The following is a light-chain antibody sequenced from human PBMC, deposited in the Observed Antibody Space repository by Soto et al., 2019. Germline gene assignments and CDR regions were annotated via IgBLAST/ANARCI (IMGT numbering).Light chain of an antibody. V-gene: IGLV2-23*02. J-gene: IGLJ3*02. CDR2: EVS. CDR1: SSDVGSYNL. Sequence: QSVLTQPASVSGSPGQSITISCTGTSSDVGSYNLVSWYQQHPGKAPKLMIYEVSKRPSGVSNRFSGSKSGNTASLTTSGLQAEDEADYYCCSYAGSSTFVFGGGTKLTVL. CDR3: CSYAGSSTFV.